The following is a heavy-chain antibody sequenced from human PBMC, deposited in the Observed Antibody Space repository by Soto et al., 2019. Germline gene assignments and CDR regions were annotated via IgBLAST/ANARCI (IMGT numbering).Heavy chain of an antibody. CDR1: GGSISSYY. J-gene: IGHJ6*03. CDR3: ARGVDYYYYYMDV. Sequence: SETLSLTCTVSGGSISSYYWSWIRQPPGKGLEWIGYIYYSGSTNYNPSLKSRVTISVDTSKNQFSLKLSSVTAADTAVYYCARGVDYYYYYMDVWGKGTTVTVSS. V-gene: IGHV4-59*08. CDR2: IYYSGST.